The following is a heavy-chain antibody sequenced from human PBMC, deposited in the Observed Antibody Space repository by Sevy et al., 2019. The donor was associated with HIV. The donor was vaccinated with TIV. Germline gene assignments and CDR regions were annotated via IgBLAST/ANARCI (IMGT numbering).Heavy chain of an antibody. CDR2: INPSGGST. J-gene: IGHJ4*02. CDR1: GYNFNNYY. V-gene: IGHV1-46*02. Sequence: ASVKVSCEASGYNFNNYYIHWVRQAPGHGLEWMGVINPSGGSTSYAQKFQGRVTMTRDTSTTTVYMELSSLRSEDTAVYYCARVYYYDYRGPGYWGQGTLVTVSS. D-gene: IGHD3-16*01. CDR3: ARVYYYDYRGPGY.